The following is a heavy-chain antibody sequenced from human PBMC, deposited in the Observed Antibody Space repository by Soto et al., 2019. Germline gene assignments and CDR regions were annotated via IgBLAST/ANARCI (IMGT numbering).Heavy chain of an antibody. Sequence: QVQLVQSGAEVRQPASSVKVSCKTSGGTFSSYAISWVRQAPGQGLEWMGGIVPIVDTSTYAQKFQGRVTITADESTSTVYIALSSLSTDETAVYYCVSVVAIPGSPDNWGQGTLVTVSS. J-gene: IGHJ4*02. D-gene: IGHD2-15*01. CDR1: GGTFSSYA. CDR3: VSVVAIPGSPDN. CDR2: IVPIVDTS. V-gene: IGHV1-69*12.